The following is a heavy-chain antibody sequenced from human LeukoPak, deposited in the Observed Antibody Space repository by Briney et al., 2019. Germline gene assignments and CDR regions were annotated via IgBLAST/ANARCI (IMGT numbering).Heavy chain of an antibody. J-gene: IGHJ4*02. Sequence: PGGSLRLSCAASGFTVSSNYMSWVRQAPGKGLEWVSVIYSGGSTYYADSVKGRFTISRDNSKNTLYLQMNSLRAEDTAVYYCARDHLDYDFWSGYAYYFDYWGQGTLVTVSS. V-gene: IGHV3-53*01. CDR1: GFTVSSNY. D-gene: IGHD3-3*01. CDR3: ARDHLDYDFWSGYAYYFDY. CDR2: IYSGGST.